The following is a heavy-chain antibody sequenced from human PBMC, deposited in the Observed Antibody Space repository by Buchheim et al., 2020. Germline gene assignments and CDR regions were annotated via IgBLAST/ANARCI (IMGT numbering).Heavy chain of an antibody. J-gene: IGHJ5*02. CDR2: IYYSGST. CDR3: ARRPTVTHWFDP. V-gene: IGHV4-30-4*07. Sequence: QVQLQESGPGLVKPSQTLSLTCAVSGGSISSGGYSWSWIRQPPGKGLEWIGYIYYSGSTYYNPSLKSRVTISVDTSTNKSSLKLSSVTAADTAVYYCARRPTVTHWFDPWGQGTL. CDR1: GGSISSGGYS. D-gene: IGHD4-11*01.